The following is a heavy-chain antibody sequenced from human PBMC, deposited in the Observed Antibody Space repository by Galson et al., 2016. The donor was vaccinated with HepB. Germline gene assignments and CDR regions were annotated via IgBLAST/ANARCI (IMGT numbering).Heavy chain of an antibody. Sequence: SVKVSCKVSGYRFTAYYMHWVRQAPGQGLEWMGRINPGSGDTIYAQKFQGRVTMTRDRSNSTAYMELSRVRYDDTAVYYCARGGEYLASGSYYLDQWGQGTLVTVSS. D-gene: IGHD3-10*01. J-gene: IGHJ4*02. CDR1: GYRFTAYY. CDR3: ARGGEYLASGSYYLDQ. CDR2: INPGSGDT. V-gene: IGHV1-2*06.